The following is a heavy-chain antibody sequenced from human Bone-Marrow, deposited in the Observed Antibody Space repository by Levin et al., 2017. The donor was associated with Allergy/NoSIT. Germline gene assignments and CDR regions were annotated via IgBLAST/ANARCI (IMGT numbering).Heavy chain of an antibody. Sequence: SETLSLTCDVSGASLDTNYWWAWVRQAPGKGLEWIGEIHHSGTANLSPSVKNRVTMSVDRSENQFSLKLTSVNAADTAVYYCTTGGNPGYSYVLGHWGQGILVTVSS. V-gene: IGHV4-4*02. CDR3: TTGGNPGYSYVLGH. J-gene: IGHJ1*01. CDR2: IHHSGTA. D-gene: IGHD5-18*01. CDR1: GASLDTNYW.